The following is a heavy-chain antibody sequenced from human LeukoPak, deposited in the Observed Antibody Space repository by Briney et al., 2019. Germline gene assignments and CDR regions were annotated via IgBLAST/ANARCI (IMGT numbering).Heavy chain of an antibody. CDR3: ARDIEYYFDINGYLSAKRSRAFDI. CDR2: IIPIFGTA. D-gene: IGHD3-22*01. CDR1: GGTFSSYA. V-gene: IGHV1-69*06. J-gene: IGHJ3*02. Sequence: ASVKVSCKASGGTFSSYAISWVRQAPGQGLEWMGGIIPIFGTANYAQKFQGRVTITADKSTSTAYMDLTSLRSDDTAVYYCARDIEYYFDINGYLSAKRSRAFDIWGQGTLVTVSS.